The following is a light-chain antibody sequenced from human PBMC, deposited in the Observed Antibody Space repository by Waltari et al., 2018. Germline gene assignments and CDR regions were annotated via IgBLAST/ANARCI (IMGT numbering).Light chain of an antibody. J-gene: IGKJ1*01. V-gene: IGKV3-11*01. CDR1: QSVSTY. Sequence: EIVLTQSPATLSLSPGERATLSCRASQSVSTYLAWYQQRPAQAPRLLISDASNRATGIPARFSGSGSGTDFTLTISSLEPEDFAVYYCQQRSDWWTFGQGTKVEIK. CDR2: DAS. CDR3: QQRSDWWT.